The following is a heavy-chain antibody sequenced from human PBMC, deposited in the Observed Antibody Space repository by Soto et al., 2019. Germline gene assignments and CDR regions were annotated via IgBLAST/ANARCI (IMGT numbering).Heavy chain of an antibody. V-gene: IGHV3-33*07. CDR3: ARGDDSSGYYTPAN. CDR1: GFTFSNYD. Sequence: PGGSLRLSCEASGFTFSNYDMYWVRQAPGKGLEWVALISFDGSHTYYEDSVKGRFTISRDNSKNTLYLQMNSLRDEDTAVFYCARGDDSSGYYTPANWGQGTRVTVSS. D-gene: IGHD3-22*01. CDR2: ISFDGSHT. J-gene: IGHJ1*01.